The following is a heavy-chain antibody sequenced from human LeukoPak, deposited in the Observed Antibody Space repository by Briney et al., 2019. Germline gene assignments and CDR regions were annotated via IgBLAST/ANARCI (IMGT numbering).Heavy chain of an antibody. Sequence: GASVKVSCKASGYTFTSYGISWVRQAPGQGLEWMGWISAYNGNTNYAQKLQGRVTMTTDTSTSTAYMELSSLRSEDTAVYYCARVLRYFDLVRGAFDIWGQGTMVTVSS. CDR2: ISAYNGNT. CDR3: ARVLRYFDLVRGAFDI. D-gene: IGHD3-9*01. J-gene: IGHJ3*02. V-gene: IGHV1-18*01. CDR1: GYTFTSYG.